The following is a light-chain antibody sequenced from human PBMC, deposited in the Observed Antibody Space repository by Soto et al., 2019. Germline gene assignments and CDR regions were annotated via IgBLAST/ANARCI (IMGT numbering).Light chain of an antibody. CDR2: EGS. J-gene: IGLJ1*01. CDR3: YSYAGGGTNYV. CDR1: NSDVGSYDL. Sequence: QSALTQPASVSGSPGQSITISCTGTNSDVGSYDLVSRYQQHPGKAPKLMIYEGSKRPSGVSYRFSGSKSGNTASLTISGLQAEDEAHYYCYSYAGGGTNYVFGTGTKLTVL. V-gene: IGLV2-23*01.